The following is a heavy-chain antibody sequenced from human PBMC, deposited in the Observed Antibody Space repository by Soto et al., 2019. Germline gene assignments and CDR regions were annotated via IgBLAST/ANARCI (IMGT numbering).Heavy chain of an antibody. D-gene: IGHD5-12*01. CDR1: GYTFTKYG. J-gene: IGHJ4*02. CDR2: ISADNDNT. Sequence: VQLVQSGGEVRKPGASVTVSCRASGYTFTKYGISWVRQAPGQGLEWMGWISADNDNTNYAQNLQGRVTMTTDTSTSTAYMQLRSLRSDHTAVYFCARGTSGYDYGLFDFWGRGTLVTVSS. V-gene: IGHV1-18*01. CDR3: ARGTSGYDYGLFDF.